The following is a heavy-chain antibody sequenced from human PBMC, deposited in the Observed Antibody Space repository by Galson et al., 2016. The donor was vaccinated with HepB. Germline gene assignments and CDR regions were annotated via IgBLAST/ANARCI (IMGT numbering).Heavy chain of an antibody. CDR3: AREREDVYGSGSDFDQ. CDR2: ISDSGSTI. J-gene: IGHJ4*02. V-gene: IGHV3-11*01. CDR1: GFTFSDHY. D-gene: IGHD3-10*01. Sequence: SLRLSCAASGFTFSDHYMSWIRQAPGKGLEWVSYISDSGSTIYYADSVKGRFAISRSNAKNSLPLQLNSLRAEETAVYYCAREREDVYGSGSDFDQWGQGTLVTVSS.